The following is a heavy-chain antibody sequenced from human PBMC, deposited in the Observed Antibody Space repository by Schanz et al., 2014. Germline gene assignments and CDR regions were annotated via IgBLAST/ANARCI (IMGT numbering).Heavy chain of an antibody. J-gene: IGHJ6*02. CDR3: RLWFGELYWGMDV. CDR1: GFTFSSYA. D-gene: IGHD3-10*01. V-gene: IGHV3-23*04. Sequence: EVQLVESGGGLVQPGGSLRFSCAASGFTFSSYAMSWVRQAPGKGLEWVSAISGSGGSTYYADSVKGRFTISRDNSKNTLYLQMNSLRAEDTAVYYCRLWFGELYWGMDVWGQGTTVTVSS. CDR2: ISGSGGST.